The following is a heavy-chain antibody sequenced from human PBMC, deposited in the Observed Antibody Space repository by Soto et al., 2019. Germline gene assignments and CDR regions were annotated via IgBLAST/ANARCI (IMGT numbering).Heavy chain of an antibody. CDR3: ATDSNYEVDY. D-gene: IGHD4-4*01. CDR2: ISYDGSNK. Sequence: GGSLRLSCAASGFTFSSYGMHWVRQAPGKGLEWVAVISYDGSNKYYADSVKGRFTISRDNSKNTLYLQMNSLRAEDTAVYYCATDSNYEVDYWGQGTLVTVSS. CDR1: GFTFSSYG. J-gene: IGHJ4*02. V-gene: IGHV3-30*03.